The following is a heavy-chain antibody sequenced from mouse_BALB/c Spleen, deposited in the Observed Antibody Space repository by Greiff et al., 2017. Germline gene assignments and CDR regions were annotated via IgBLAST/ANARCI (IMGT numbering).Heavy chain of an antibody. V-gene: IGHV14-3*02. CDR2: IDPANGNT. D-gene: IGHD2-1*01. CDR3: CNYGSMDY. CDR1: GFNIKDTY. Sequence: VHVKQSGAELVKPGASVKLSCTASGFNIKDTYMHWVKQRPEQGLEWIGRIDPANGNTKYDPKFQGKATIPADTSSNTAYLQLSSLTSEDTAVYYCCNYGSMDYWGQGTSVTVSS. J-gene: IGHJ4*01.